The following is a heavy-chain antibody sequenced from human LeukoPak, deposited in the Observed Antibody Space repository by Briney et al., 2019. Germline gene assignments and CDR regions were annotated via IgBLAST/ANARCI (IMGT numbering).Heavy chain of an antibody. CDR3: ARDHGSGRDNLDYYYYMDV. J-gene: IGHJ6*03. D-gene: IGHD3-10*01. CDR2: ISSSSSYI. V-gene: IGHV3-21*01. CDR1: GFTFSSYS. Sequence: PGGSLRLSCAASGFTFSSYSMNWVRQAPGKGLEWVSSISSSSSYIYYADSVKGRFTISRDNAKNSLYLQMNSLRAEDTAVYYCARDHGSGRDNLDYYYYMDVWGKGTTVTVSS.